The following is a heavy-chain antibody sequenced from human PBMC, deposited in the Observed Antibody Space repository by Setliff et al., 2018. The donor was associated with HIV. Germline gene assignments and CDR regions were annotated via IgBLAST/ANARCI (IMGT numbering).Heavy chain of an antibody. J-gene: IGHJ4*02. CDR1: GASFNDYY. D-gene: IGHD1-26*01. Sequence: SETLSLTCAVYGASFNDYYWTWIRQSPGQGLEWIGQINHSGSTTSNPSLKSRVAIPLHMSKNQISLDLTSVTAADTGVYYCARGLRSSGPYAGGWYYFDFWGQGILVTVSS. CDR3: ARGLRSSGPYAGGWYYFDF. V-gene: IGHV4-34*01. CDR2: INHSGST.